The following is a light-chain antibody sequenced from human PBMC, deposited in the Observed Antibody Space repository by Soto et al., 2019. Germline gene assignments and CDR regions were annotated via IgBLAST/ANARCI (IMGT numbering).Light chain of an antibody. Sequence: EIVLTPSPGTLSLSPGERGTLSCRASQSVSSNYLAWYQQKPGQAPRLLIYSAFSSATGIPDRFSGSGSGTDFTLTISRLEPEDFAVYYWQYYGSSPWTFGQGTKVEIK. V-gene: IGKV3-20*01. CDR1: QSVSSNY. CDR2: SAF. CDR3: QYYGSSPWT. J-gene: IGKJ1*01.